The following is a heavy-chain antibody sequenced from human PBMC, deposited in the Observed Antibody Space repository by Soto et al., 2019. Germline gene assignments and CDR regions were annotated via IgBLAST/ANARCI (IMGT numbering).Heavy chain of an antibody. V-gene: IGHV3-23*01. Sequence: PGGSLRLSCAASGFTFNSYAMSWVRRAPGKGLEWVSGISGSGGSTYYADSVKGRFTISRDNSKNTLYVQMNGLRAEDTAVYYCAKDWNIAAAGSRFFDYWGQGTLVTVSS. CDR3: AKDWNIAAAGSRFFDY. CDR2: ISGSGGST. J-gene: IGHJ4*02. CDR1: GFTFNSYA. D-gene: IGHD6-13*01.